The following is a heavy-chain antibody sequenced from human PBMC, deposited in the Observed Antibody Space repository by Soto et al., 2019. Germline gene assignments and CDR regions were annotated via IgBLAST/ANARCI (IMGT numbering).Heavy chain of an antibody. CDR2: IIPIFGTR. CDR1: GGTFSNYA. J-gene: IGHJ5*02. V-gene: IGHV1-69*13. CDR3: AKDGGREGYFGNWFDP. Sequence: SVKVSCKASGGTFSNYAITWVRQAPGQGLEWLGRIIPIFGTRDYTQKFQGRVTITADDSSTTAYMELSSLRSDVTAVYYCAKDGGREGYFGNWFDPWGQGTLVTVSS. D-gene: IGHD2-15*01.